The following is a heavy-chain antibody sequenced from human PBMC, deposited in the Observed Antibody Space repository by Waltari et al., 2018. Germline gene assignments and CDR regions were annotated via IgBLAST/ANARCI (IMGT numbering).Heavy chain of an antibody. J-gene: IGHJ4*02. CDR1: GYTFTGYY. V-gene: IGHV1-2*02. Sequence: VQLVQSGAEVKKPGASVKVSCKAYGYTFTGYYMHWVRQAPGQGLEWMGWTTPNSGGTTYAQKFQGRVTMTRDTSISTAYMELSRLRSDDTAVYYCARDFRSSSSFDYWGQGTLVTVSS. D-gene: IGHD6-6*01. CDR3: ARDFRSSSSFDY. CDR2: TTPNSGGT.